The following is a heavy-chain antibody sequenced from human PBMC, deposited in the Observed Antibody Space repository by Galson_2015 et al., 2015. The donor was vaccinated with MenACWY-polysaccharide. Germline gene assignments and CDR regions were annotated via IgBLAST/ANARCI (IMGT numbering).Heavy chain of an antibody. CDR1: GFTFSSHW. V-gene: IGHV3-74*01. CDR2: INSDGNSV. CDR3: AKDSTDFWSVAGRFDH. D-gene: IGHD3-3*01. J-gene: IGHJ5*02. Sequence: SLRLSCAASGFTFSSHWMHWVRQAPGKGLVWVSRINSDGNSVTYADSVKGRFTISRDNAKNTLFLQMNSLRAEDTAVYYCAKDSTDFWSVAGRFDHWGQGTLVTVSS.